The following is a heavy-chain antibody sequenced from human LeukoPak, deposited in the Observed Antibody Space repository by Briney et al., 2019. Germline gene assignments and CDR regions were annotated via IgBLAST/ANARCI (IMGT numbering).Heavy chain of an antibody. D-gene: IGHD6-19*01. Sequence: ASVKVSCKASGGTFSSYAISWVRQAPGQGLEWMGGIIPIFGTANYTQKFQGRVTITADESTSTAYMELSSLRSEDTAVYYCAGNIAVAGRSKYYSDYWGQGTLVTVSS. V-gene: IGHV1-69*13. CDR3: AGNIAVAGRSKYYSDY. J-gene: IGHJ4*02. CDR1: GGTFSSYA. CDR2: IIPIFGTA.